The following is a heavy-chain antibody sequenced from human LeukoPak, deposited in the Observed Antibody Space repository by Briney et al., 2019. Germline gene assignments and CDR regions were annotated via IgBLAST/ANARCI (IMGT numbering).Heavy chain of an antibody. Sequence: GGSLRLSCAASGFTFSSYAMHWVRQAPGKGLEWVAVISYDGSNKYYADSMKGRFTISRDNSKNTLYLQMNSLRAEDTAVYYCAREVEGATGPPHPYFDYWGQGTLVTVSS. J-gene: IGHJ4*02. CDR1: GFTFSSYA. D-gene: IGHD5-24*01. V-gene: IGHV3-30*04. CDR2: ISYDGSNK. CDR3: AREVEGATGPPHPYFDY.